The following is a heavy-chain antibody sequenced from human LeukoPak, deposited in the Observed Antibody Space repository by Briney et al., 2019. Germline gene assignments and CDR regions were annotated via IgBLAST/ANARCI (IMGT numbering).Heavy chain of an antibody. J-gene: IGHJ4*02. CDR1: GGSFSGYY. CDR3: ARGRGRSSSWSYFDY. CDR2: INHSGST. D-gene: IGHD6-13*01. V-gene: IGHV4-34*01. Sequence: SETLSLTRAVYGGSFSGYYWSWIRQPPGKGLEWIGEINHSGSTNYNPSLKSRVTISVDTSKNQFSLKLSSVTAADTAVYYCARGRGRSSSWSYFDYWGQGTLVTVSS.